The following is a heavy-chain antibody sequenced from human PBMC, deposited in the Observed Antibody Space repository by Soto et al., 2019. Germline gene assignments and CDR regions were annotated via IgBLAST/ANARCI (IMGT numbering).Heavy chain of an antibody. J-gene: IGHJ4*02. D-gene: IGHD3-22*01. CDR1: GFTLSDHY. CDR2: SGDKPQGYSK. Sequence: EVQLVESGGGLVQPGGSLRLSCAGSGFTLSDHYIDWVRRAPGKGWEWVGRSGDKPQGYSKAYAASVKGRITTSRDESKNSAYLQMNSLKTEDTAVYYCVRATYFSDSSGYTRCLDYWGQGTLVTVSS. V-gene: IGHV3-72*01. CDR3: VRATYFSDSSGYTRCLDY.